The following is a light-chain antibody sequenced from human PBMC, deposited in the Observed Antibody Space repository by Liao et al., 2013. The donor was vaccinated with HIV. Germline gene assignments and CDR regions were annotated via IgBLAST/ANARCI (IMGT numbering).Light chain of an antibody. Sequence: SYELTQPPSVSVSPGQTASITCSGDKLGDKYACWYQQKPGQSPVLVIYQDSKRPSGIPERFSGSNSGNTATLTISGTQALDEADYYCQAWDSNTVVFGGGPRLTVL. CDR3: QAWDSNTVV. CDR1: KLGDKY. V-gene: IGLV3-1*01. CDR2: QDS. J-gene: IGLJ2*01.